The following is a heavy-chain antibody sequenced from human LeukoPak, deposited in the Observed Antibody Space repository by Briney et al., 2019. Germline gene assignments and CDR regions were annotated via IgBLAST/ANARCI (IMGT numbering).Heavy chain of an antibody. V-gene: IGHV3-7*01. Sequence: GGSLRLSCAPSGFTFRGYWMSWVRQAPGKGLEWVANINQHGSQKFYVDSVKGRFTISRDNAENSLYLQMNSLRAEDTAVYYCAKDLRIAAGPFDYWGQGTLVTVSS. J-gene: IGHJ4*02. D-gene: IGHD6-13*01. CDR3: AKDLRIAAGPFDY. CDR1: GFTFRGYW. CDR2: INQHGSQK.